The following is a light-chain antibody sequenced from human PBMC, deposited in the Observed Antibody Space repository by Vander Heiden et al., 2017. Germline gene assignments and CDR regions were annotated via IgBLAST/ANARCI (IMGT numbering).Light chain of an antibody. V-gene: IGLV1-44*01. CDR2: SNN. J-gene: IGLJ2*01. Sequence: QSVLTPPPSASGTPGQRVTISCSGSSPNIGSNTVNWYQQLPGTAPKLLIYSNNQRPSGVPDRFSGSKSGTSASLAISGLQSEDEADYYCAAWDDSLNGLVVFGGGTKLTVL. CDR3: AAWDDSLNGLVV. CDR1: SPNIGSNT.